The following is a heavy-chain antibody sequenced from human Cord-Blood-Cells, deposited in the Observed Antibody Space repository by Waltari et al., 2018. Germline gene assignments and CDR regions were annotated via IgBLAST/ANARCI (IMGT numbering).Heavy chain of an antibody. CDR3: ARVGATTAFDI. CDR2: ISVYNGNK. J-gene: IGHJ3*02. CDR1: GYTFTRYG. V-gene: IGHV1-18*01. D-gene: IGHD1-26*01. Sequence: QVQLVQSGAEVKKPGASVQVSCKASGYTFTRYGISWVRQAPGQGLGWMGWISVYNGNKNCAQKRQSRVTMTTETSTSTAYMELRSLRSDDTAVYYCARVGATTAFDIWGQGTMVTVSS.